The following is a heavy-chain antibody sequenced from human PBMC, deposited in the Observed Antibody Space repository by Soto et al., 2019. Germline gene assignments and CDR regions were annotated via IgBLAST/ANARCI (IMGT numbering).Heavy chain of an antibody. CDR1: GFTFSSYW. CDR3: AGGSGWYIHQ. D-gene: IGHD6-19*01. CDR2: IKQDGSAK. V-gene: IGHV3-7*01. Sequence: EVQLVESGGGLVQPGGSLRLSCAASGFTFSSYWMKWVRQAPGKGLEWVANIKQDGSAKYYVDSVKGRFTISRDNAKNSRYLQMKSLRREDTAVYYCAGGSGWYIHQWGQGTLVTVSS. J-gene: IGHJ1*01.